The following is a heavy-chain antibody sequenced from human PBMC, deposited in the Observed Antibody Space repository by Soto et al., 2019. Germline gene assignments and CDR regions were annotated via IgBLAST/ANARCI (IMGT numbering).Heavy chain of an antibody. J-gene: IGHJ6*02. CDR3: ARGDPYYDFCCGYYDYYYYGMDV. CDR1: GYTFTGYY. V-gene: IGHV1-2*04. CDR2: INPNSGGT. D-gene: IGHD3-3*01. Sequence: ASVKVSCKASGYTFTGYYMHWVRQAPGQGLEWMGWINPNSGGTNYAQKFQGWVTMTRDTSISTAYMELSRLRSDDTAVYYCARGDPYYDFCCGYYDYYYYGMDVWGQGTTVTVSS.